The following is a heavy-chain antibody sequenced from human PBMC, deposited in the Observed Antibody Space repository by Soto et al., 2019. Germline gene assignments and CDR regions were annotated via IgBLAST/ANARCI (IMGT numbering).Heavy chain of an antibody. D-gene: IGHD6-6*01. V-gene: IGHV3-9*01. J-gene: IGHJ3*02. Sequence: EVQLVESGGGLVQPGRSLRLSCAASGFTFDYSAMHWVREAPGKCLEWVSGISWNSGSIGYADSVKGRFTISRDNANNSLHLQIHSLRAEDKAGYYCAKALEDSRPELVVGDAFDIWGQGTMVTVSS. CDR2: ISWNSGSI. CDR3: AKALEDSRPELVVGDAFDI. CDR1: GFTFDYSA.